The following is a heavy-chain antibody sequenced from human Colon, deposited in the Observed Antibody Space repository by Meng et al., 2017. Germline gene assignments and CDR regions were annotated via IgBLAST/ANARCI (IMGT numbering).Heavy chain of an antibody. CDR2: ISSSGKII. D-gene: IGHD1-14*01. CDR1: GFTFRDYY. CDR3: ARDHGTGLDH. Sequence: VQVGEAGGGLFQPGGSLRLACAASGFTFRDYYMTWIRQAPGKGLEWVSHISSSGKIIDYADSVKGRFTISRDNANNSLYLQMDSLTADDTAVYYCARDHGTGLDHWGQGALVTVSS. J-gene: IGHJ4*02. V-gene: IGHV3-11*01.